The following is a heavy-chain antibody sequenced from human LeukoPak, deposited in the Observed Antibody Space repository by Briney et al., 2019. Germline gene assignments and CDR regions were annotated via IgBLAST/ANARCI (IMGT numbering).Heavy chain of an antibody. D-gene: IGHD3-22*01. J-gene: IGHJ4*02. CDR1: GFTFSSYG. V-gene: IGHV3-48*04. CDR3: ARASYDSGSYYLGAGARADY. Sequence: GGSLRLSCAASGFTFSSYGMNWVRQAPGKGLEWVSYISSSSSTIYYAGSVRGRFTISRDNAKNSLYLQVNSLRAEDTAVYYCARASYDSGSYYLGAGARADYWGQGTLVTVSS. CDR2: ISSSSSTI.